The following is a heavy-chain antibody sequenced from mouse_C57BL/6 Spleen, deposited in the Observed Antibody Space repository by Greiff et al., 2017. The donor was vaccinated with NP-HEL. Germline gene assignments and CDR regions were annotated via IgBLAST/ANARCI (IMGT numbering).Heavy chain of an antibody. CDR1: GYSITSGYY. V-gene: IGHV3-6*01. CDR2: ISYDGSN. J-gene: IGHJ1*03. CDR3: AIQGITYGYYDYDVGYFDV. D-gene: IGHD2-4*01. Sequence: EVKLMESGPGLVKPSQSLSLTCSVTGYSITSGYYWNWIRQFPGNQLEWMGYISYDGSNNYNPSLKNRISIPRDTSKNQFFLKLNSVTTEDTSTYYCAIQGITYGYYDYDVGYFDVWGTGTTVTVSS.